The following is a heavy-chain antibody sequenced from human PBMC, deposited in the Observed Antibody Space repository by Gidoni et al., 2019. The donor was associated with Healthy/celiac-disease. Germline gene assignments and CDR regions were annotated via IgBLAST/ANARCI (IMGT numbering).Heavy chain of an antibody. J-gene: IGHJ5*02. CDR1: GFHFSSYD. CDR2: IGTAGDT. Sequence: EVQLVESGGGLVQPGGSLRLCCAVSGFHFSSYDMYWVRQATGKGREWFSAIGTAGDTYYPGSVKGRFTISRENAKNSLYLQMNSLRAGDTAVYYCAREVRAVAGSWFDPWGQGTLVTVSS. CDR3: AREVRAVAGSWFDP. V-gene: IGHV3-13*01. D-gene: IGHD6-19*01.